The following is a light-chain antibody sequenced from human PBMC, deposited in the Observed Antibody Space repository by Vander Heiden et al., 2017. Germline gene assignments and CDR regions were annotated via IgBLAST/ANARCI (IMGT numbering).Light chain of an antibody. CDR1: RSDVGSQDF. V-gene: IGLV2-23*02. J-gene: IGLJ1*01. CDR2: DVN. CDR3: CSYADTYYV. Sequence: QSALTQPASVSGSPGQSITISCTGTRSDVGSQDFVAWYQQHPGKVPKLIIYDVNKRPSGVSNRFSGSKSGNTAFLTISGLQAEDETDYYCCSYADTYYVFGTGTNVRVL.